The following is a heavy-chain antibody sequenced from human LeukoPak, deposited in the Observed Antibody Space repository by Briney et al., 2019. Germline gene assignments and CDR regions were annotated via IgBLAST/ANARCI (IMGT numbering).Heavy chain of an antibody. CDR1: GFTFSSYW. CDR2: XXXXXSEK. V-gene: IGHV3-7*01. Sequence: GGSLRLSCAASGFTFSSYWMSWVRQAPGKGLEWVXXXXXXXSEKYYVDSVKGRFTISRDNAKNSLYLQMNSLRAEDTAVYYCARRGYSYGLIHYYYYYMDVWGKGTTVTVSS. CDR3: ARRGYSYGLIHYYYYYMDV. D-gene: IGHD5-18*01. J-gene: IGHJ6*03.